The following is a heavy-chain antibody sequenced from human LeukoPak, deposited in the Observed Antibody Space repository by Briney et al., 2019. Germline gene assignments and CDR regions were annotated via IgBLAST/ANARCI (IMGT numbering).Heavy chain of an antibody. CDR3: ARSLGITVAGTVGGAFDI. V-gene: IGHV1-2*02. CDR1: GYTFTGYY. D-gene: IGHD6-19*01. Sequence: GASVKVSCKASGYTFTGYYMHWVRQAPGQGLEWMGWTNPNSGGTNYAQKFQGRVTMTRDTSISTAYMELSRLRSDDTAVYYCARSLGITVAGTVGGAFDIWGQGTMITVSS. CDR2: TNPNSGGT. J-gene: IGHJ3*02.